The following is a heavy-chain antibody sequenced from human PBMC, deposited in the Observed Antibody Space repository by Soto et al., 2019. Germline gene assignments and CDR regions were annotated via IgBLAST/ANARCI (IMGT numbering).Heavy chain of an antibody. D-gene: IGHD6-13*01. Sequence: SQTLSLTCAISGDSVSSNSTAWNWIRQSQSKRLEWLGRTYYRSKWYNDYAVSVKSRITINPDTSKNQFSLQLNSVTPEDTAVYYCARDSEGAAASIDYWGQGTLVTVSS. CDR1: GDSVSSNSTA. J-gene: IGHJ4*02. V-gene: IGHV6-1*01. CDR3: ARDSEGAAASIDY. CDR2: TYYRSKWYN.